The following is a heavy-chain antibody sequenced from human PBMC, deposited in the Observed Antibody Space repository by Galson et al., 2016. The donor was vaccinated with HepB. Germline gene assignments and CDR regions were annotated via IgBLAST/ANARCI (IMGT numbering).Heavy chain of an antibody. D-gene: IGHD3-10*01. V-gene: IGHV3-30*03. J-gene: IGHJ2*01. Sequence: SLRLSCAASGFSFRWHSMYWVRQAPGKGLEWVAVISYDGSEKHYGDAVKGRFIISRDNFKNTVSLQMNSLRAEDTALYYCAREAGADWYFDLWGRGTLVTVSS. CDR3: AREAGADWYFDL. CDR2: ISYDGSEK. CDR1: GFSFRWHS.